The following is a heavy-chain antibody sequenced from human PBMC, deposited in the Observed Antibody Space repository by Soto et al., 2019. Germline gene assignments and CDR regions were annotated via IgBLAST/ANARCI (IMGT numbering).Heavy chain of an antibody. J-gene: IGHJ4*02. V-gene: IGHV1-46*03. CDR3: ARVGSGYDDTDY. CDR2: INPSGGST. D-gene: IGHD5-12*01. Sequence: ASVKVSCKASGYTFTSYYMHWARQAPGQGLEWMGIINPSGGSTSYAQKFQGRVTMTRDTSTSTVYMELSSLRSEDTAVYYCARVGSGYDDTDYWGQGTLVTVSS. CDR1: GYTFTSYY.